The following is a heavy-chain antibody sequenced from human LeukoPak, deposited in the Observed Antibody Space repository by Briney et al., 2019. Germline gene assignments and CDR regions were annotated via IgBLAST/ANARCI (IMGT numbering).Heavy chain of an antibody. CDR1: GGSISSGGHS. V-gene: IGHV4-30-2*01. CDR2: IYHSGST. D-gene: IGHD2-2*01. Sequence: SETLSLTCAVSGGSISSGGHSWSWLRQPPGKGLEWIGYIYHSGSTYYNPSLKSRVTMSINTSKNQFSLKLRSVTAADTAVYYCARAGQDIVVVPDAMSWFDPWGQGTQVTVSS. J-gene: IGHJ5*02. CDR3: ARAGQDIVVVPDAMSWFDP.